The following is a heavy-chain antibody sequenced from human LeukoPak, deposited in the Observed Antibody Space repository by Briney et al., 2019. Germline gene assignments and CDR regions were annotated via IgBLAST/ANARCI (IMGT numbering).Heavy chain of an antibody. CDR1: GFTLSKHW. D-gene: IGHD1-26*01. J-gene: IGHJ4*02. V-gene: IGHV3-7*01. Sequence: GGSLRLSCAASGFTLSKHWMTWVRQAPGKGLECVAIIKQDGSEKYYVDSVKGRFTISRDNAKNSLYLQMNSLRAEDTAVYYCARDRGLLDGYYFDYWGQGTLVTVSS. CDR3: ARDRGLLDGYYFDY. CDR2: IKQDGSEK.